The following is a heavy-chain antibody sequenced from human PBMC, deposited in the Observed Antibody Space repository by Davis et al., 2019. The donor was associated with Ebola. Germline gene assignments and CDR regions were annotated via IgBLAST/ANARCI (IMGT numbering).Heavy chain of an antibody. CDR2: LSVTGGHT. CDR3: ARVDDNGDSDY. J-gene: IGHJ4*02. D-gene: IGHD4-17*01. Sequence: GGSLRLSCAASGFSFRTYAMSWVRQAPGKGLEWVAALSVTGGHTFYADSVKGRFTISRDNSKNTLYLQMNSLRAEDTAVYYCARVDDNGDSDYWGQGTLVTVSS. CDR1: GFSFRTYA. V-gene: IGHV3-23*01.